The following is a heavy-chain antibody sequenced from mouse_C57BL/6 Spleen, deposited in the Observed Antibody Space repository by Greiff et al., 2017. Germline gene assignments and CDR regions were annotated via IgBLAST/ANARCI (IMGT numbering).Heavy chain of an antibody. CDR2: ISDGGSYT. CDR3: ARGRLNWDEGFAY. J-gene: IGHJ3*01. D-gene: IGHD4-1*01. CDR1: GFTFSSYA. Sequence: EVMLVESGGGLVKPGGSLKLSCAASGFTFSSYAMSWVRQTPEKRLEWVATISDGGSYTYYPDKVTGRFTISRDNAKNNLYLQMSHLKSEDTAMYYCARGRLNWDEGFAYWGQGTLVTVSA. V-gene: IGHV5-4*03.